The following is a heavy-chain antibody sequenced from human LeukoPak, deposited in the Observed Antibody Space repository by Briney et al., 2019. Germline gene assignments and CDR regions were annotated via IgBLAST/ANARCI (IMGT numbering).Heavy chain of an antibody. V-gene: IGHV3-64*02. CDR2: INTDGRIT. J-gene: IGHJ4*02. CDR1: GFSFRYFA. Sequence: PGGSLRLSCVGSGFSFRYFAIHWVRQAPGKGLEYVSVINTDGRITYYADSVKGRFTISRDNSKNTLYLQMNSLRAEDTAVYYCAKDPASSVAGTLGDYWGQGTLVTVSS. D-gene: IGHD6-19*01. CDR3: AKDPASSVAGTLGDY.